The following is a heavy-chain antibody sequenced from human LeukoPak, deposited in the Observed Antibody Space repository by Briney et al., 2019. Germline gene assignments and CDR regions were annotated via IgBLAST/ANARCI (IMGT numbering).Heavy chain of an antibody. J-gene: IGHJ6*04. Sequence: GGSLRLSCAASGFTFTNYWMHWVRQDPGKGLVWVSRINSDGSSTSYADSVKGRFTISRDNAKNTLYLQMNSLRAEDTAVYYCAELGITMIGGVWGKGTTVTISS. V-gene: IGHV3-74*01. CDR3: AELGITMIGGV. D-gene: IGHD3-10*02. CDR1: GFTFTNYW. CDR2: INSDGSST.